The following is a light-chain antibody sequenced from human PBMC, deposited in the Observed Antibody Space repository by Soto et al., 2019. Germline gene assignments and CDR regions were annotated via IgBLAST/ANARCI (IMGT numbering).Light chain of an antibody. V-gene: IGLV2-14*01. CDR1: SSDVGAYNY. CDR2: DVS. CDR3: SSYTSATTYV. J-gene: IGLJ1*01. Sequence: VLTQPASVSGSPGQSITISCTGTSSDVGAYNYDSWYQQYPGEAPKVIVYDVSHRPAGVSNRFSGSKSGNTASLTISGLQTQDEADYYCSSYTSATTYVFGTGTKVTVL.